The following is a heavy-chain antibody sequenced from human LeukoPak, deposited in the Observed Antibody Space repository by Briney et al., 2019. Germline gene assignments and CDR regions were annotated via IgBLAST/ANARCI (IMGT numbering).Heavy chain of an antibody. CDR3: ARDPFDL. V-gene: IGHV3-7*01. Sequence: PGGSLRLSCEASGFTLSNRWMTWVRQTPGKGLEWVATLKQGGSDKFYVDSVRGRFTISGDSAKNSLFLEMNSLRVEDTAVYYCARDPFDLWGQGTLVTVSS. CDR1: GFTLSNRW. J-gene: IGHJ5*02. CDR2: LKQGGSDK.